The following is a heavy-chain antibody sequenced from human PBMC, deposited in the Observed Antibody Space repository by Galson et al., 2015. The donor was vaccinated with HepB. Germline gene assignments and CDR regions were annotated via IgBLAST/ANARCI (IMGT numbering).Heavy chain of an antibody. Sequence: SVKVSCKASGGTFSSYAISWVRQAPGQGLEWMGRIIPILGIANYAQKFQGRVTITADKSTSTAYMELSSLRSEDTAVYYCARDHDDILTGYPYGMDVWGQGTTVTVSS. CDR3: ARDHDDILTGYPYGMDV. D-gene: IGHD3-9*01. V-gene: IGHV1-69*04. CDR2: IIPILGIA. J-gene: IGHJ6*02. CDR1: GGTFSSYA.